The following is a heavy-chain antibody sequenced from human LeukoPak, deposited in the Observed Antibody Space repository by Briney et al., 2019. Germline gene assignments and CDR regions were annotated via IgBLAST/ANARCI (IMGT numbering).Heavy chain of an antibody. CDR1: GYTFTVYY. Sequence: GASVTVSFTASGYTFTVYYMHWVRQAPGQGLEWMGWINPNSGGTNYAQKFQGRVTMTRDTSISTAYMELSRLRSDDTAVYYCARDSPVAYAFDIWGQGTMVTVSS. CDR3: ARDSPVAYAFDI. V-gene: IGHV1-2*02. J-gene: IGHJ3*02. CDR2: INPNSGGT. D-gene: IGHD5-12*01.